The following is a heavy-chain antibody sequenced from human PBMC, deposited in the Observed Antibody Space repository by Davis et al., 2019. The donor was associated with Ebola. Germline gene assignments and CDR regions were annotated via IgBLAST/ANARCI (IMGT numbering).Heavy chain of an antibody. CDR1: GFTFSSYS. V-gene: IGHV3-21*01. CDR2: ISSSSSYI. Sequence: GESLKISCAASGFTFSSYSMNWVRQAPGKGLEWVSSISSSSSYIYYADSVKGRCTISRDNAKNSLYLQMNSLRADDTAVYYCATSRPWYFDYWGQGTLVTVSS. J-gene: IGHJ4*02. CDR3: ATSRPWYFDY.